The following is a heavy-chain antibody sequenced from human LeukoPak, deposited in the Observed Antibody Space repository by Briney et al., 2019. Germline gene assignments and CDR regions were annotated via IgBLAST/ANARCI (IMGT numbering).Heavy chain of an antibody. Sequence: GGSLRLSCTASGFTFGDYAMSWVRQAPGKGLEWVGFIRSKAYGGTTEYAASVKGRFTISRDDSKSIAYLQMNSLKTEDTAVYYCTRDGCGGDCYSGYFDYWGRGTLVTVSS. D-gene: IGHD2-21*02. CDR3: TRDGCGGDCYSGYFDY. V-gene: IGHV3-49*04. CDR1: GFTFGDYA. J-gene: IGHJ4*02. CDR2: IRSKAYGGTT.